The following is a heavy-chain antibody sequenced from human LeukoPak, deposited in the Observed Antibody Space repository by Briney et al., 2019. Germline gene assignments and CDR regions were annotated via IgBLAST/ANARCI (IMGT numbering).Heavy chain of an antibody. V-gene: IGHV4-39*07. D-gene: IGHD3-9*01. CDR2: IYSSGST. CDR3: ARSAGYGLVGI. Sequence: PSETLSRTCSVSGASSNSGSNYWGWIRQPPGKTLEWIGSIYSSGSTYYNPSLKSRVIIIIDTPTTHFSLTLSSVTATATAVYYCARSAGYGLVGIWGQGTMVTVSS. CDR1: GASSNSGSNY. J-gene: IGHJ3*02.